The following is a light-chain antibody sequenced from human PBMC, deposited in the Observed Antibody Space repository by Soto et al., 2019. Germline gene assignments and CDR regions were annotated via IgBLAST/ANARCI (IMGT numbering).Light chain of an antibody. J-gene: IGKJ1*01. Sequence: DIQMTQSPSTLSASVGDRVTITCRASQSINRWLAWYQQRPGMAPSLLISDASSLESGVPSRFSGSGSGTEFTLTISSLQPEDFATYHCQQYNTSPWTFGQGTKVEIK. CDR2: DAS. V-gene: IGKV1-5*01. CDR1: QSINRW. CDR3: QQYNTSPWT.